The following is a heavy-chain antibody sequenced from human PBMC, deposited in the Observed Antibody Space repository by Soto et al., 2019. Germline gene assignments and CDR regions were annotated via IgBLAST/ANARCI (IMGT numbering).Heavy chain of an antibody. D-gene: IGHD1-26*01. V-gene: IGHV1-69*13. J-gene: IGHJ3*02. CDR2: LIPIFGTA. Sequence: SVKVSCKASGGTFSSYAISWVRQAPGQGLEWMGGLIPIFGTANYAQKFQGRVTITADESTSPAYMQLSSPRSEDTAPYYCARKAKRRQGLLWKMPLDIWGQGTMFTVSS. CDR1: GGTFSSYA. CDR3: ARKAKRRQGLLWKMPLDI.